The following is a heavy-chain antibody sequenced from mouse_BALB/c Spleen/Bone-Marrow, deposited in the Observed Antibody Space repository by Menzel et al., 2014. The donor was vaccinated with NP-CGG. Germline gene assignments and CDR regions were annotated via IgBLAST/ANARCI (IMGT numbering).Heavy chain of an antibody. D-gene: IGHD2-1*01. Sequence: QVQLKQSGAEMVKPGASVKLSCKASGYTFTSYYMYWGKQRPGQGLGWIGEINPSNGGTNFNEKFKSKATLTVDKSSSTAYMQLSSLTSEDSAVYYCTRYGNYYFDYWGQGTTLTVSS. J-gene: IGHJ2*01. CDR2: INPSNGGT. CDR3: TRYGNYYFDY. V-gene: IGHV1S81*02. CDR1: GYTFTSYY.